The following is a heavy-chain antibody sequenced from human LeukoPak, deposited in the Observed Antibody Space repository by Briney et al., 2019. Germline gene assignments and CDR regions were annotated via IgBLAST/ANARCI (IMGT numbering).Heavy chain of an antibody. CDR3: TTLGGDNWFDWYFDL. V-gene: IGHV3-15*01. CDR2: IRAKVDGGTV. Sequence: GGSLRLSCAASGLSLGNAWMSWVRQVPGKGLEWLGRIRAKVDGGTVDYAAPVKGRFTISRDESENTLDLHLTSLKIEDAAVYYCTTLGGDNWFDWYFDLWGRGTLVTVSS. D-gene: IGHD1-1*01. J-gene: IGHJ2*01. CDR1: GLSLGNAW.